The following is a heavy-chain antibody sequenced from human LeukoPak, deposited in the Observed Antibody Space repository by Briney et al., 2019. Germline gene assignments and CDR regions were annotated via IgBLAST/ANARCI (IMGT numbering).Heavy chain of an antibody. J-gene: IGHJ3*02. D-gene: IGHD4-17*01. CDR1: GGTFSSYA. CDR2: IIPIFGTA. CDR3: ARAAMTTVTIVSLAFDI. Sequence: ASVEVSCKASGGTFSSYAISWVRQAPGQGLEWMGGIIPIFGTANYAQKFQGRVTITADESTSTAYMELSSLRSEDTAVYYCARAAMTTVTIVSLAFDIWGQGTMVTVSS. V-gene: IGHV1-69*13.